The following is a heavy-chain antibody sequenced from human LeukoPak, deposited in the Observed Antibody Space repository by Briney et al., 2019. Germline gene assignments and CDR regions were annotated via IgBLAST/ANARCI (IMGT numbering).Heavy chain of an antibody. J-gene: IGHJ4*02. Sequence: SVKVSCKASGGTFSSYTISWVRQAPGQGLEWMGRIIPILSIANYAQKFQGRVTITADKSTSTAYMELSSLRAEDTAVYYCARDGPPYGDYFDYWGQGTLVTVSS. D-gene: IGHD4-17*01. V-gene: IGHV1-69*04. CDR1: GGTFSSYT. CDR3: ARDGPPYGDYFDY. CDR2: IIPILSIA.